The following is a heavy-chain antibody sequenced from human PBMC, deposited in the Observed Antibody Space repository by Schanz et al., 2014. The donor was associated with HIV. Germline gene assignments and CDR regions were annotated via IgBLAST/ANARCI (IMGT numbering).Heavy chain of an antibody. D-gene: IGHD6-6*01. Sequence: VQVVESGGGVVRPGRSLRLSCAVSGFTFSNYGMHWVRQAPGKGLEWVARISPDGDTQHYADSLKGRFTISRDNFKNTLDLQMDSLRPDDTAVYYCAKGYTSSSVFNLWGRGTLVTVSS. V-gene: IGHV3-30*18. CDR2: ISPDGDTQ. J-gene: IGHJ2*01. CDR3: AKGYTSSSVFNL. CDR1: GFTFSNYG.